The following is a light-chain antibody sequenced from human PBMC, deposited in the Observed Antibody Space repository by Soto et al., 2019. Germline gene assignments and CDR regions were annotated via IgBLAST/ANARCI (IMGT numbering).Light chain of an antibody. V-gene: IGKV1-9*01. CDR1: QGISSY. CDR3: QQLNSYPFT. CDR2: AAS. Sequence: DIQLTQSPSFLSASVGDRVTITCRASQGISSYLAWYQQKPGKAPKLLIYAASTLRSGVPSRFSGSGSGTEFTLTISSLQPEDFATYYCQQLNSYPFTFGGGTKV. J-gene: IGKJ4*01.